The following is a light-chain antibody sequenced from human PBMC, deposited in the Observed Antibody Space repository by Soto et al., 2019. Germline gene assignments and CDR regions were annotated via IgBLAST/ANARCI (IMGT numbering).Light chain of an antibody. J-gene: IGLJ1*01. CDR2: EVT. CDR3: SSYTTSSTRV. V-gene: IGLV2-14*01. CDR1: SSDIGIYKY. Sequence: QSVLTQPASVSGSPGQSIAISCTGSSSDIGIYKYVSWYQQHPGKVPKLIIYEVTNRPSGVSNRFSGSKSGNTASLTISGLQAEDEADYYCSSYTTSSTRVFGTGTKVIVL.